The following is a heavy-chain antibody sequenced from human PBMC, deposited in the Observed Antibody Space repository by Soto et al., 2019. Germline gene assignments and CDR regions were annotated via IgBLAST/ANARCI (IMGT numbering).Heavy chain of an antibody. CDR3: ARDRGHCSGGSCYSLTPYFDY. J-gene: IGHJ4*02. CDR1: GFTFSSYA. V-gene: IGHV3-30-3*01. D-gene: IGHD2-15*01. CDR2: ISYDGSNK. Sequence: GGSLRLSCAASGFTFSSYAMHWVRQAPGKGLEWVAVISYDGSNKYYADSVKGRFTISRDNSKNTLYLQMNSLRAEDTAVYYCARDRGHCSGGSCYSLTPYFDYWGQGTLVTVSS.